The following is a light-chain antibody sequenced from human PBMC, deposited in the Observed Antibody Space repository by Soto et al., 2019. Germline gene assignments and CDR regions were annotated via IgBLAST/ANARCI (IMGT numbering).Light chain of an antibody. CDR1: SSDDGVYNY. CDR2: EVS. J-gene: IGLJ1*01. V-gene: IGLV2-8*01. CDR3: SSYAGSDSYV. Sequence: QSALTQPPSASGSSGQSVAISCTGTSSDDGVYNYVSWYQQHPGKAPQVMIYEVSKRPSGVPDRFSGSKSGNTASLTVSGLQAEDEADYYCSSYAGSDSYVFGTGTKVTVL.